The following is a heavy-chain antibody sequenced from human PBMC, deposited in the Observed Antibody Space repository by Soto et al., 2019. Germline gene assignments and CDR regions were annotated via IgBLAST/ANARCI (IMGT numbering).Heavy chain of an antibody. J-gene: IGHJ4*02. D-gene: IGHD2-8*01. CDR3: ARGYCTNGVCFLDY. CDR2: TNPNSGGT. V-gene: IGHV1-2*04. CDR1: GYTFTGYY. Sequence: ASVKVSCKASGYTFTGYYMHWVRQAPGQGLEWMGWTNPNSGGTNYAQKFQGWVTMTRDTSISTAYMELSRLRSDDTAVYYCARGYCTNGVCFLDYWGQGTLVTVSS.